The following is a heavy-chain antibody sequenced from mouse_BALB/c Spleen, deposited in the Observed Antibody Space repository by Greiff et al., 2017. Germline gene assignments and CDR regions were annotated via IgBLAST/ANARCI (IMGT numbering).Heavy chain of an antibody. CDR3: ARGYYRYDVGAMDY. D-gene: IGHD2-14*01. J-gene: IGHJ4*01. Sequence: EVKLVESGGGLVKPGGSLKLSCAASGFTFSDYYMYWVRQTPEKRLEWVATISDGGSYTYYPDSVKGRFTISRDNAKNNLYLQMSGLKSEDTAMYYCARGYYRYDVGAMDYWGQGTSVTVSS. CDR1: GFTFSDYY. CDR2: ISDGGSYT. V-gene: IGHV5-4*02.